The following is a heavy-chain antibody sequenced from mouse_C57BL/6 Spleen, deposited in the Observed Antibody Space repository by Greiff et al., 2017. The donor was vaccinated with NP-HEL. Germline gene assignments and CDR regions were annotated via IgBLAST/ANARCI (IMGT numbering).Heavy chain of an antibody. Sequence: VQLQESGAELVKPGASVKMSCKASGYTFTSYGIPWVKQRPGQGLEWIGEIYPGSGSTNYNEKFKSKATLTGDTSSSTAYMQLSSLTSEDSAVYYCARGDGDCDFDDWGQGTTVTVSS. CDR1: GYTFTSYG. CDR3: ARGDGDCDFDD. D-gene: IGHD2-13*01. J-gene: IGHJ2*01. CDR2: IYPGSGST. V-gene: IGHV1-55*01.